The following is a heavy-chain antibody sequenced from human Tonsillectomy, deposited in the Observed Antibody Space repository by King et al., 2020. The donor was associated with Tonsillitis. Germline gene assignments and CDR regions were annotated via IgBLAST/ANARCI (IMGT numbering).Heavy chain of an antibody. J-gene: IGHJ3*01. CDR1: GFTFSDYW. D-gene: IGHD1-14*01. V-gene: IGHV3-74*03. CDR2: IKTDGSST. Sequence: VQLVESGGGLVQPGGSLRLSCVASGFTFSDYWMHWVRQAPGKGPVWVSRIKTDGSSTTDADSVKGRFTISRDNAKNTLYLQMNSLRAEDTAVYYCVRDQVSAWGQGTKVTVSS. CDR3: VRDQVSA.